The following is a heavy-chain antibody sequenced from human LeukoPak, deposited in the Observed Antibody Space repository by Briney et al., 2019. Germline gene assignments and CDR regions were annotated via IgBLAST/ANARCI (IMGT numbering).Heavy chain of an antibody. V-gene: IGHV4-38-2*02. CDR1: GYSISSGYY. CDR2: IYYSGST. Sequence: SETLSLTCTVSGYSISSGYYWGWIRQPPGKGLEWIGSIYYSGSTNYNPSLKSRVTISVDTSKNQFSLKLSSVTAADTAVYYCARGHYGSGSPPGDWFDPWGQGTLVTVSS. D-gene: IGHD3-10*01. J-gene: IGHJ5*02. CDR3: ARGHYGSGSPPGDWFDP.